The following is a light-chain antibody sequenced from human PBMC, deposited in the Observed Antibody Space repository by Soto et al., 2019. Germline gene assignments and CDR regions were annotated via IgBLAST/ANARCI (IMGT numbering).Light chain of an antibody. V-gene: IGKV4-1*01. CDR2: WAS. J-gene: IGKJ2*01. CDR3: QQYESTPPT. Sequence: DIVMTQSPDSLAVSLGERATINFKSSQSVLYSSNNKTYLAWYQQRPGQPPKLLIYWASTRESGVPDRFSGSGSGTDFTLTITSLQAEDVAVYYCQQYESTPPTFGQGTKLAIK. CDR1: QSVLYSSNNKTY.